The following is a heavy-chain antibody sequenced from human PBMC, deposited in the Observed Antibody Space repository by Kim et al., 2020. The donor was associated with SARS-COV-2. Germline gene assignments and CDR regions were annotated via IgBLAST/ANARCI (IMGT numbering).Heavy chain of an antibody. J-gene: IGHJ4*02. CDR2: ISYDGSNK. CDR1: GFTFSSYG. Sequence: GGSLRLSCAASGFTFSSYGMHWVRQAPGKGLEWVAVISYDGSNKYYADSVKGRFTISRDNSKNTLYLQMNSLRAEDTAVYYCAKNPGYFDYWGQGTLVTVSS. V-gene: IGHV3-30*18. CDR3: AKNPGYFDY. D-gene: IGHD3-10*01.